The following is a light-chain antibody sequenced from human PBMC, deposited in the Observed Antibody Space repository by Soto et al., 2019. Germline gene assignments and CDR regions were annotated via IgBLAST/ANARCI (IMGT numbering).Light chain of an antibody. CDR2: KAS. CDR1: QSISSW. CDR3: QQYNNYWT. Sequence: DIQMTQSPSTLSASVGDRVTITCRASQSISSWLAWYQQKPGKAPKLLIYKASSLESGVPSRFSGSGSGTESTLTISSLQPDDFATYYCQQYNNYWTFGQGTKVEIK. V-gene: IGKV1-5*03. J-gene: IGKJ1*01.